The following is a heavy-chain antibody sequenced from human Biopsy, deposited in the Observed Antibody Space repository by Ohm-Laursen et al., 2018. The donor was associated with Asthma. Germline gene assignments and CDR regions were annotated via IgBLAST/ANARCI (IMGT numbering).Heavy chain of an antibody. CDR3: ARAQDYYDSRGYYRSLDY. J-gene: IGHJ4*02. Sequence: TLSLTCTVSGGSISSGGYYWSWIRKHPGKGLQWIGYIYYSGSTYYNPSLKSRVSISIDTSKNQFSLKLSSVTAADTAVYYCARAQDYYDSRGYYRSLDYWGQGTLVTVSS. CDR1: GGSISSGGYY. D-gene: IGHD3-22*01. CDR2: IYYSGST. V-gene: IGHV4-31*03.